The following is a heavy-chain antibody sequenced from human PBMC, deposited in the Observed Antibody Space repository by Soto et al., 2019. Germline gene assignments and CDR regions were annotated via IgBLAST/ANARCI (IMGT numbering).Heavy chain of an antibody. Sequence: WGSLRLSCAASGFTFSSYWMHWVRQAPGKGLVWVSRINSDGSSTSYADSVKGRFTISRDNAKNTLYLQMNSLRAEDTAVYYCARDYDFWSGALDIWGQGTMVTVS. V-gene: IGHV3-74*01. CDR3: ARDYDFWSGALDI. CDR2: INSDGSST. CDR1: GFTFSSYW. D-gene: IGHD3-3*01. J-gene: IGHJ3*02.